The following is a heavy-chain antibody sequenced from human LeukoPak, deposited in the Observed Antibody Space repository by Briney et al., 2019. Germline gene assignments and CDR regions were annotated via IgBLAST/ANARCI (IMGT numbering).Heavy chain of an antibody. D-gene: IGHD2-15*01. V-gene: IGHV1-2*02. CDR1: GYTFTGYY. Sequence: ASVKVSCRASGYTFTGYYMHWVRQAPGQGLEWMGWINPNSGGTNYAQKFQGRVTMTRDTSISTAYMELSRLRSDDTAVYYCASLGYCSGGSCLSTANYYYYYMDVWGKGTTVTVSS. CDR2: INPNSGGT. CDR3: ASLGYCSGGSCLSTANYYYYYMDV. J-gene: IGHJ6*03.